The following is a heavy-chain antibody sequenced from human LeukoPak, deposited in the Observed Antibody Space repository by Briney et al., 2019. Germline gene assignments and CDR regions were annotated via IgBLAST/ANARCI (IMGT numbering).Heavy chain of an antibody. CDR1: GFTFSSYA. CDR2: ISGSGGST. V-gene: IGHV3-23*01. Sequence: GGSLRLSCAASGFTFSSYAMSWVRQAPGKGLEWVSAISGSGGSTYYADSVKGRFTISRDNSKNTLYLQMNSLRAEDTAVYYCAREYDFWSGESHSFDYWGQGTLVTVSS. J-gene: IGHJ4*02. D-gene: IGHD3-3*01. CDR3: AREYDFWSGESHSFDY.